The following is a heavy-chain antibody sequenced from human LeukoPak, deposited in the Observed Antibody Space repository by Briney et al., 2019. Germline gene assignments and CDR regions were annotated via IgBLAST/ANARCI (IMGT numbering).Heavy chain of an antibody. Sequence: PSETLSLTCTVSGGSISSGSYYWSWIRQPPGKGLEWIGSIYYSGSTYYNPSLKSRVTISVDTSKNQFSLKLSSVTAADTAVYYCAREGSYYDSSRWGQGTLVTVSS. CDR2: IYYSGST. D-gene: IGHD3-22*01. CDR1: GGSISSGSYY. V-gene: IGHV4-39*07. CDR3: AREGSYYDSSR. J-gene: IGHJ4*02.